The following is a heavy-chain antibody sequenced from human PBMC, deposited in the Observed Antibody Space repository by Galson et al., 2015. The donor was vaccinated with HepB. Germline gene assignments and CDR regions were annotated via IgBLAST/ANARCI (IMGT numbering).Heavy chain of an antibody. Sequence: SLRLSCAASGFTFSDYYMSWIRQAPGKGLEWVSYISSSGSTIYYADSVKGRFTISRDNAKNSLYLQMNSLRAEDTAVYYCAGPREDSSGYVDYWGQGTLVTVSS. CDR1: GFTFSDYY. V-gene: IGHV3-11*01. CDR2: ISSSGSTI. D-gene: IGHD3-22*01. CDR3: AGPREDSSGYVDY. J-gene: IGHJ4*02.